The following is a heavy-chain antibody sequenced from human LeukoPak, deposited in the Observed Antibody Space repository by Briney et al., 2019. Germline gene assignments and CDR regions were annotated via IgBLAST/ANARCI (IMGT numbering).Heavy chain of an antibody. CDR3: AKGRGYDFYYFDY. V-gene: IGHV4-34*01. D-gene: IGHD3-3*01. J-gene: IGHJ4*02. CDR2: INHSGST. CDR1: GGSFSGYH. Sequence: SETLSLTCAVYGGSFSGYHWSWIRQPPGKGLEWIGEINHSGSTNYNPSLKSRVTISVDTSKNQFSLKLSSVTAADTAVYYCAKGRGYDFYYFDYWGQGTLVTVSS.